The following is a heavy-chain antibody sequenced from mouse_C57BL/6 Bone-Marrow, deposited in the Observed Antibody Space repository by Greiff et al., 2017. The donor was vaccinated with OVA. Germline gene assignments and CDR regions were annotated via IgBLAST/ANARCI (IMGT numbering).Heavy chain of an antibody. Sequence: EVKVVESGGGLVQPGGSLSLSCAASGFTFTDYYMSWVRQPPGKALEWLGFIRNKANGYTTEYSASVKGRFTISRDNSQRILYLQMNALRAEDSATYYCARSFYGSSGYYAMDYWGQGTSVTVSS. D-gene: IGHD1-1*01. J-gene: IGHJ4*01. CDR1: GFTFTDYY. CDR3: ARSFYGSSGYYAMDY. CDR2: IRNKANGYTT. V-gene: IGHV7-3*01.